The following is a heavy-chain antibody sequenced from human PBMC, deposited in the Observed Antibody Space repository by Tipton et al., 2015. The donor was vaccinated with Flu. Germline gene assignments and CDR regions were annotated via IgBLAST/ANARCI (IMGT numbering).Heavy chain of an antibody. CDR1: GFTFNSYW. V-gene: IGHV3-7*01. CDR3: ARRYFDL. Sequence: SLRLSCAASGFTFNSYWMQWVRQAPGKGLEWVANIRQDGNEKYYVDSVKGRFTISRDNAKNSLYLEMNNLRAEDTAAYYCARRYFDLWGRGTLVTVSS. J-gene: IGHJ2*01. CDR2: IRQDGNEK.